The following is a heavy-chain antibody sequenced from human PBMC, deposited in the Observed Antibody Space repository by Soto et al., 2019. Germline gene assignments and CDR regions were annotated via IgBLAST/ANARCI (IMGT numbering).Heavy chain of an antibody. J-gene: IGHJ4*01. CDR3: ALREGSDFDF. Sequence: QVQLVQSGAEVKKPGASVKVSCKASGYPFTASYRYWVRQAPGQGLEWVGVINPRDGSPNYAQNFQERVSMTSDTSTTTVHMELSSLRSDDTAVYYCALREGSDFDFWGQGTLVTVSS. CDR2: INPRDGSP. V-gene: IGHV1-46*01. CDR1: GYPFTASY.